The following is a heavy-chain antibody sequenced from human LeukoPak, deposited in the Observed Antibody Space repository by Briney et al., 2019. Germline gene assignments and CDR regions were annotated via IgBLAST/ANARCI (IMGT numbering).Heavy chain of an antibody. Sequence: GGSLRLSCAASGFTFSSYSMNWVRQAPGKGLEWVSSISNSSGYIYYADPVKGRFTISRDNAKNSLYLQMNSLRAEDTAVYYCARDLGAPYDILTGYDAFDIWGQGTMVTVSS. CDR3: ARDLGAPYDILTGYDAFDI. D-gene: IGHD3-9*01. J-gene: IGHJ3*02. CDR2: ISNSSGYI. V-gene: IGHV3-21*01. CDR1: GFTFSSYS.